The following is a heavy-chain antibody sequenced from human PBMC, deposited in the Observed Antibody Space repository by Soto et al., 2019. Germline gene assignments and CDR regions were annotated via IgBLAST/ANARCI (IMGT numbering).Heavy chain of an antibody. Sequence: XXTLSLTCTVSGSSINSYYWSWIRQPPGKGLEWMGXIYYSXSTNYNNSLKXXVTISVDXXKNQFSLKMSFVTAADTAVYYWAGWLRRTFLDPWGQGTLVTVSS. D-gene: IGHD5-12*01. CDR3: AGWLRRTFLDP. CDR1: GSSINSYY. J-gene: IGHJ5*02. V-gene: IGHV4-59*01. CDR2: IYYSXST.